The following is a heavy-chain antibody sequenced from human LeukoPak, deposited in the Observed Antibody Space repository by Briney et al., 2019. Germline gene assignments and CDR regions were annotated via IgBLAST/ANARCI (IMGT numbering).Heavy chain of an antibody. J-gene: IGHJ6*02. CDR2: ISYDGSNK. CDR1: GFTFSSYA. Sequence: GGSLRLSCAASGFTFSSYAMHWVRQAPGTGLEWVAVISYDGSNKYYADSVKGRFTISRDNSKNTLYLHMNSLRAADTAVYYCAGGDFPNDYGMVLWGQGPTVTLSS. D-gene: IGHD2-21*02. V-gene: IGHV3-30-3*01. CDR3: AGGDFPNDYGMVL.